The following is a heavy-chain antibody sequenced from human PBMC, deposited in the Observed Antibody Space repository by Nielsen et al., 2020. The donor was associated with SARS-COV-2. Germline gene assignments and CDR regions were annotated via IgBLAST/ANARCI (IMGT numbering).Heavy chain of an antibody. V-gene: IGHV1-8*01. D-gene: IGHD4-17*01. CDR1: GYTFTSYD. J-gene: IGHJ6*02. CDR3: AGGVHLPDYGDYLYYYYGMDV. Sequence: ASVKVSCKASGYTFTSYDINWVRQATGQGLEWMGWMNPNSGNTGYAQKFQGRVTMTRNTSISTAYTELSSLRSEDTAVYYCAGGVHLPDYGDYLYYYYGMDVWGQGTTVTVSS. CDR2: MNPNSGNT.